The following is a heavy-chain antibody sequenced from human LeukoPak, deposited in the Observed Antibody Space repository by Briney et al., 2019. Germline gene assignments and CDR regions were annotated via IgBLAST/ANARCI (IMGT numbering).Heavy chain of an antibody. V-gene: IGHV4-34*01. Sequence: PSETLSLTCAVYGGSFSGYYWSWIRQPPGKGLEWIGEINHSGSTNYNPSLKSRVTISVDTSKNQFSLKLSSVTAADTAVYYCARTRYDILTGYYSYYYYMDVWGKGTTVTISS. J-gene: IGHJ6*03. D-gene: IGHD3-9*01. CDR1: GGSFSGYY. CDR3: ARTRYDILTGYYSYYYYMDV. CDR2: INHSGST.